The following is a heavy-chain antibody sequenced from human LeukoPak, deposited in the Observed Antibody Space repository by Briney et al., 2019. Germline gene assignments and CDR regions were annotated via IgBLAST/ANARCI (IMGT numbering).Heavy chain of an antibody. J-gene: IGHJ6*02. CDR1: GYTFTGFY. D-gene: IGHD2-2*01. CDR2: ISPKNGGT. V-gene: IGHV1-2*02. CDR3: ASVNVVVPAAARDYYYYGMDA. Sequence: ASLKVSCKASGYTFTGFYIHWVRQAPGQGLEWMGWISPKNGGTNYAQKFEGRVTMTRDTSISTAYMDLSRLTSDDTAVYYCASVNVVVPAAARDYYYYGMDAWGQGTTVTVSS.